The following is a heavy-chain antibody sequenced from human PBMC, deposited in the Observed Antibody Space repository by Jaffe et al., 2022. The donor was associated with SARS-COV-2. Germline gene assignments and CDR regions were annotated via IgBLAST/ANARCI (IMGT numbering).Heavy chain of an antibody. CDR3: ARWRVMDV. V-gene: IGHV4-34*01. CDR2: INHSGST. J-gene: IGHJ6*04. CDR1: GGSFSGYY. D-gene: IGHD3-3*01. Sequence: QVQLQQWGAGLLKPSETLSLTCAVYGGSFSGYYWSWIRQPPGKGLEWIGEINHSGSTNYNPSLKSRVTISVDTSKNQFSLKLSSVTAADTAVYYCARWRVMDVWGKGTTVTVSS.